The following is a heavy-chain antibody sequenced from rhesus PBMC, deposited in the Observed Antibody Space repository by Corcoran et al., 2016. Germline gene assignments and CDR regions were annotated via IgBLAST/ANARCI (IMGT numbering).Heavy chain of an antibody. D-gene: IGHD1-44*01. Sequence: QVQLQESGPGLVKPSETLSLTCAVSGGSFSDFYWGWSRQPPGKGLEWIGYINGDGGNSAYNPSRKSGVTIATDTSKNQFSLKLSSVTAADTAVYYCARGGNCLDYWGQGVLVTVSS. J-gene: IGHJ4*01. CDR3: ARGGNCLDY. CDR1: GGSFSDFY. V-gene: IGHV4-165*01. CDR2: INGDGGNS.